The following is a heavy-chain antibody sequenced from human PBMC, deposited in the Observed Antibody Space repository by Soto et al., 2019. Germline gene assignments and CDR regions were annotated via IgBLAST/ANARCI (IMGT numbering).Heavy chain of an antibody. CDR1: GGSISSGDYY. D-gene: IGHD2-2*01. CDR3: ARDEALCSCASCYSHHYGADV. V-gene: IGHV4-30-4*08. J-gene: IGHJ6*02. CDR2: IYHSGST. Sequence: SETLSLTCTVSGGSISSGDYYWSWVRQPPGKGLEWMGYIYHSGSTYYNPSLKSRITMSLDTSKNQFSLTLNSVTAADTAVYYCARDEALCSCASCYSHHYGADVWGQGTTVTVSS.